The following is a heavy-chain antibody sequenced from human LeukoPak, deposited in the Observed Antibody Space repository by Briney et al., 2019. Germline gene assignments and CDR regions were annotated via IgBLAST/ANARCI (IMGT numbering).Heavy chain of an antibody. J-gene: IGHJ1*01. CDR1: GYTFTSYY. CDR2: INPSCGST. D-gene: IGHD3-22*01. Sequence: ASVKVSCKASGYTFTSYYMHWVRQAPGQGLEWMGMINPSCGSTNYAQKFQGRVTITRDMSTSTVYMELSGLTSEDTAVYYCAREGGYDSSGLEHWGRGTLVTVSS. CDR3: AREGGYDSSGLEH. V-gene: IGHV1-46*01.